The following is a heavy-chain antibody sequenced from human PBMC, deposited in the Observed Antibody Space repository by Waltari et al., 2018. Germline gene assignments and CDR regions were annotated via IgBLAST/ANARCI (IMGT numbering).Heavy chain of an antibody. D-gene: IGHD1-26*01. CDR2: ISWNSGSI. CDR3: AKASVGYFDY. Sequence: EVQLVESGGGLVQHGRSLRLSCAASGFTFDDYAMHWVRQAPGKGLEWVSGISWNSGSIGYADSVKGRFTISRDNAKNSLYLQMNSLRAEDTALYYCAKASVGYFDYWGQGTLVTVS. CDR1: GFTFDDYA. J-gene: IGHJ4*02. V-gene: IGHV3-9*01.